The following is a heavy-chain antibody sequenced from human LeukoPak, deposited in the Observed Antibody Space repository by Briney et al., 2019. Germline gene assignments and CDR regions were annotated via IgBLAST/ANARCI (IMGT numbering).Heavy chain of an antibody. CDR3: ARAGERGYNGYDDAFDI. CDR1: GGSISSYY. CDR2: IYSSGNT. D-gene: IGHD5-12*01. Sequence: PSETLSLTCTVSGGSISSYYWSWIRQPPGKGLEWIGYIYSSGNTNYNPSLKSRVTISVDTSKDQFSLKLSSVTAADTAIYYCARAGERGYNGYDDAFDIWGQGTMVTVSS. J-gene: IGHJ3*02. V-gene: IGHV4-59*03.